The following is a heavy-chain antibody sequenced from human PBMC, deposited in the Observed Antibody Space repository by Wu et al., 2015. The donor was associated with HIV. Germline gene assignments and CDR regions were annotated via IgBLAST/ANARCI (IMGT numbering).Heavy chain of an antibody. CDR3: ARVSKGGGCHAPGLAFDP. CDR1: GYTFTGYY. D-gene: IGHD3-16*01. J-gene: IGHJ5*02. V-gene: IGHV1-2*02. CDR2: INPNSGGT. Sequence: QVQLVQSGAEVKKPGASVKVSCKASGYTFTGYYMHWVRQAPGQGLEWMGWINPNSGGTNYAQKFQGRVTMTRDTSISTAYMELSRLRSDDTAVYYCARVSKGGGCHAPGLAFDPWGQGTLVTVSS.